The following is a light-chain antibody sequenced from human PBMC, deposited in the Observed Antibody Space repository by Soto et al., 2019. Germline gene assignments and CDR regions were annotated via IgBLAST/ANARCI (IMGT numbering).Light chain of an antibody. V-gene: IGKV1-39*01. CDR2: AVS. J-gene: IGKJ3*01. Sequence: DIPMTQSPSSLSASVGDRVTITCRASQSISTYLNWYQHKPGEAPKLLIFAVSNFPGGVPSRFSGSGSGTDFSLTISSLQPEDVATYYCQQSYGVPFTFGPGTEVDVK. CDR1: QSISTY. CDR3: QQSYGVPFT.